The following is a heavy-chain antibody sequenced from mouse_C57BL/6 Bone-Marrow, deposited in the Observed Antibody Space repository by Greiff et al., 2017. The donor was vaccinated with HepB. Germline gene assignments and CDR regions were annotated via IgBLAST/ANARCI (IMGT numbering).Heavy chain of an antibody. V-gene: IGHV1-53*01. Sequence: QVQLQQSGTELVKPGASVKLSCKASGYTFTSYWMHWVKQRPGQGLEWIGNINPSNGGTNYNEKFKSKATLTVDKSSSTAYMQLSSLTSEDSAVYYCARGGIIYDGYYFDYWGQGTTLTVSS. CDR3: ARGGIIYDGYYFDY. J-gene: IGHJ2*01. CDR2: INPSNGGT. CDR1: GYTFTSYW. D-gene: IGHD2-3*01.